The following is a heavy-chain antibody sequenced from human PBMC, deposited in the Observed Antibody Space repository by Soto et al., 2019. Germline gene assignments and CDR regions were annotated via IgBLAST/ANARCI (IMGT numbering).Heavy chain of an antibody. V-gene: IGHV3-21*01. CDR1: GFTFSSYS. J-gene: IGHJ2*01. D-gene: IGHD2-15*01. CDR2: ISSSSSYI. Sequence: GGSLRLSCAASGFTFSSYSMNWVRQAPGKGLEWVSSISSSSSYIYYADSVKGRFTISRDNAKNSLYLQMNSLRAEDTAVYYCARDFATWYFDLWGRGTLVTVSS. CDR3: ARDFATWYFDL.